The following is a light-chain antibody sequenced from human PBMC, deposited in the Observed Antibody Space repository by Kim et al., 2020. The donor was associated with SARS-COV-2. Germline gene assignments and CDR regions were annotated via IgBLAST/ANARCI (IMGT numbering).Light chain of an antibody. Sequence: QSITIACTGTSSDVGHYNSVSWDQQHPGKAPKLMIYDVTKRPSGVSIRFSGSKSGNTASLTISGLQAEDEADYYCNSYTSSTSDVFGTGTKVTVL. V-gene: IGLV2-14*04. CDR3: NSYTSSTSDV. CDR1: SSDVGHYNS. J-gene: IGLJ1*01. CDR2: DVT.